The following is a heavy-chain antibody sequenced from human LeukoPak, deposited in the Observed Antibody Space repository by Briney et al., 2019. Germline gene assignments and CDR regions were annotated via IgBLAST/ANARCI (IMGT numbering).Heavy chain of an antibody. D-gene: IGHD6-13*01. CDR2: ISYDGSNK. J-gene: IGHJ4*02. Sequence: GGSPRLSCAASGFTFSSVAMHWVRQAPDKGLEWVAVISYDGSNKYYADSVKGRFTISRDNSKNTLYLQMNSLRGEDTAVYYCARGRGSWSVDYWGQGTLVTVSS. CDR3: ARGRGSWSVDY. V-gene: IGHV3-30-3*01. CDR1: GFTFSSVA.